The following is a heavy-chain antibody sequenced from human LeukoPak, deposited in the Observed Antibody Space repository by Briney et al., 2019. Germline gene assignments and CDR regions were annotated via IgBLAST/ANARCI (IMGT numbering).Heavy chain of an antibody. CDR2: IYHSGST. Sequence: SETLSLTCTVSGYSISSGYYWGWIRQPPGKGLEWIGSIYHSGSTYYNPSLKSRVTISVDTSKNQFSLNLTSVTAADTAVYYCARFTPQGYGWGGYNRFDPWGQGTLVTVSS. CDR3: ARFTPQGYGWGGYNRFDP. J-gene: IGHJ5*02. CDR1: GYSISSGYY. D-gene: IGHD3-16*01. V-gene: IGHV4-38-2*02.